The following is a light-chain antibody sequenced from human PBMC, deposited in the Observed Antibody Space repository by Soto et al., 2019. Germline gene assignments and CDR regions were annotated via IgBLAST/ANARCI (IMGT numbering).Light chain of an antibody. J-gene: IGKJ1*01. V-gene: IGKV3-20*01. Sequence: VLTQSPGTLSLSPGERATLSCRASQSVTNSYFAWYQQRPGQPPRLLIYGASMRATGIPGMFSGSGSETYFPLTITRLAPDDVAVYYCQDYGNSRTFGQGTKVEIK. CDR1: QSVTNSY. CDR3: QDYGNSRT. CDR2: GAS.